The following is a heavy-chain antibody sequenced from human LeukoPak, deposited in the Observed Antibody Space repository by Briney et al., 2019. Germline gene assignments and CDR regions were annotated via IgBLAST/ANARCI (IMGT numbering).Heavy chain of an antibody. V-gene: IGHV3-23*01. D-gene: IGHD6-13*01. CDR2: ISGSGDNT. Sequence: PGGSLRLSCAASGFTFSSYAMNWVRQAPGKGLEWVSIISGSGDNTYYTDSVKGRFTISRDNSKNTLYLQMNSLRAEDTAVYYCARVSSSWPNNWFDPWGQGTLVTVSS. CDR1: GFTFSSYA. J-gene: IGHJ5*02. CDR3: ARVSSSWPNNWFDP.